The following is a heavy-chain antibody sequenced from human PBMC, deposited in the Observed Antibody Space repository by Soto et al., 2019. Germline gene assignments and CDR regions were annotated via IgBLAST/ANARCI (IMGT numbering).Heavy chain of an antibody. V-gene: IGHV1-2*04. Sequence: QVQLVQSGAEVKKPGASVKVSCKASGYTFTGYYMHWVRQAPGQGLEWMGWINPNSGGTNYAQKFQGWVTMTRDTSISTAYMELRRLRSDDTAVYYCARDVPTAMGLYCFDSWGQGPLVTVSS. D-gene: IGHD5-18*01. CDR2: INPNSGGT. J-gene: IGHJ4*02. CDR3: ARDVPTAMGLYCFDS. CDR1: GYTFTGYY.